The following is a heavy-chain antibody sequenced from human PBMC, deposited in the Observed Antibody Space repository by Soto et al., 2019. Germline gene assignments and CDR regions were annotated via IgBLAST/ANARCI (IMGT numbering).Heavy chain of an antibody. CDR1: GGSISGSY. V-gene: IGHV4-59*01. CDR2: IYYSGST. J-gene: IGHJ6*02. Sequence: SETLSLTCTVSGGSISGSYWSWIRQPPGKGLEWIGYIYYSGSTNYNPSLKSRVTISVDTSKNQFSLKLSSVTAADTAVYYCARVXSLTTVVTPYYYYGMDVCGQGTTVTISS. D-gene: IGHD4-17*01. CDR3: ARVXSLTTVVTPYYYYGMDV.